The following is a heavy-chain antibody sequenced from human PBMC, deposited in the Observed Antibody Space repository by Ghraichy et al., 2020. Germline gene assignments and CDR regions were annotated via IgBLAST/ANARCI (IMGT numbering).Heavy chain of an antibody. J-gene: IGHJ3*02. CDR3: ARNQEGPPYDAFDI. V-gene: IGHV4-59*01. D-gene: IGHD1-14*01. CDR2: MYYSGST. CDR1: GGPFSSYY. Sequence: SETLSLTCTVSGGPFSSYYWSWIRQFPGKGLEWIGYMYYSGSTLYNPSLKSRVTISVDASKNQFSLNLNSVTAAVPAVYYCARNQEGPPYDAFDIWAQGTIVTVSS.